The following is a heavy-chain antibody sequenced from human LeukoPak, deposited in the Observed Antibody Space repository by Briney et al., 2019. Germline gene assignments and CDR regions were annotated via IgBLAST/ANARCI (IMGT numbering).Heavy chain of an antibody. CDR1: GGSISGLY. V-gene: IGHV4-4*07. Sequence: SETLSLTCTVSGGSISGLYWSWMRQPAGKGLEWIGRIYTGGGTNYNPSLKSRVSMSVDTSKNQFSLKLNSVTAADTAVYFCARDVGFTKDWGQGTLVTVS. J-gene: IGHJ4*02. CDR3: ARDVGFTKD. D-gene: IGHD1-26*01. CDR2: IYTGGGT.